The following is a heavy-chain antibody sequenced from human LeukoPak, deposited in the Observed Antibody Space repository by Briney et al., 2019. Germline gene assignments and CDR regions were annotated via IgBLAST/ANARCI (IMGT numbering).Heavy chain of an antibody. CDR2: ISGSGGSS. J-gene: IGHJ4*02. Sequence: AGGSLRLSCAASGFTFNNYAMSWVRQAPGKGLEWVSAISGSGGSSYYADSVKGRFTISRDNSKNTLYLQMHSLRAEDTAVYYCAKDAHSGSSFDYWGQGTLVTVSS. CDR3: AKDAHSGSSFDY. CDR1: GFTFNNYA. V-gene: IGHV3-23*01. D-gene: IGHD1-26*01.